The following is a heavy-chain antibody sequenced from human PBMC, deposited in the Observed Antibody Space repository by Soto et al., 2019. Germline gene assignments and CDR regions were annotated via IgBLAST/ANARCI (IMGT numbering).Heavy chain of an antibody. CDR2: IRYDGSNI. V-gene: IGHV3-33*01. D-gene: IGHD1-26*01. Sequence: PGGSLRLSCAASGLIFSGHCMHWVRQAPGKGLQWVAVIRYDGSNIYYADSVKGRFTISRDNSQNTLYLQMNSLRAEDTAVYYCARDGVGATTFFGYFDYWGQGALVTVSS. CDR3: ARDGVGATTFFGYFDY. J-gene: IGHJ4*02. CDR1: GLIFSGHC.